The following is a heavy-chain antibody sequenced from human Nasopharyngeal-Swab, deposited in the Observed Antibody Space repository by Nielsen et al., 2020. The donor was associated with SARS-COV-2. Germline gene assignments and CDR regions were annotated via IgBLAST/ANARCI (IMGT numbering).Heavy chain of an antibody. Sequence: SETLSLTCTVSGGSISSYYWSWIRQPPGKGLEWIGYIYYSGSTNYNPSLKSRVTISVDTSKNRFSLKLSSVTAADTAVYYCARAREIGNQWLVPFDYWGQGTLVTVSS. CDR2: IYYSGST. CDR1: GGSISSYY. J-gene: IGHJ4*02. V-gene: IGHV4-59*01. CDR3: ARAREIGNQWLVPFDY. D-gene: IGHD6-19*01.